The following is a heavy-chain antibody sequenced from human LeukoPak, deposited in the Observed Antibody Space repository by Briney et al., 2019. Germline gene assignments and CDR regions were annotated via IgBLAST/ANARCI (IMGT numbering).Heavy chain of an antibody. D-gene: IGHD2-2*01. Sequence: GASVKVSCKASGYTFTSYAISWVRQAPGQGLEWMGGIIPIFGTANYAQKFQGRVTITADESTSTAYMELSSLRSEDTAVYYCARDQIVVVPAANYYYYGMDVWGQGTTVTVSS. V-gene: IGHV1-69*13. CDR1: GYTFTSYA. CDR2: IIPIFGTA. CDR3: ARDQIVVVPAANYYYYGMDV. J-gene: IGHJ6*02.